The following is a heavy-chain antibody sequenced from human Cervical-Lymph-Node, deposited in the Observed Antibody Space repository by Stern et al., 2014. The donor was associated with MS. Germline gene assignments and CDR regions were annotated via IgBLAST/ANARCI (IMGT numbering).Heavy chain of an antibody. D-gene: IGHD4-11*01. V-gene: IGHV1-69*05. J-gene: IGHJ4*02. CDR3: ALRRSYYVY. Sequence: QDQLVQSGSEVKKPGSSVKVSCKPSGDTFSSYALSWVRQAPGQGLEWVGGLIPFFGATRYAQKFQGRFTITPEETTGTACMERSNLTSDDTAVYYCALRRSYYVYWGQGTLITVSS. CDR1: GDTFSSYA. CDR2: LIPFFGAT.